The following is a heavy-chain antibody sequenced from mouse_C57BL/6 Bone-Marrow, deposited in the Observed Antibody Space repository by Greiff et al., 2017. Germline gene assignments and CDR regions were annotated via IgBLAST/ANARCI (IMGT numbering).Heavy chain of an antibody. J-gene: IGHJ3*01. D-gene: IGHD1-1*01. Sequence: VQLQQPGAELVKPGASVKLSCKASGYTFTSYWMQWVKQRPGQGLEWIGEIDPSDSYTNYNQQFKGKATLTVDTSSSTAYMQLSSLTSEDSAVYYCARSPYYYGSGWFAYWGQGTLVTVSA. CDR3: ARSPYYYGSGWFAY. CDR1: GYTFTSYW. V-gene: IGHV1-50*01. CDR2: IDPSDSYT.